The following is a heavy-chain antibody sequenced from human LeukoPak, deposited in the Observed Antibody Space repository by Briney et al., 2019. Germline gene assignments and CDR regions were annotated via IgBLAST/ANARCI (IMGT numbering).Heavy chain of an antibody. D-gene: IGHD6-25*01. Sequence: PSETLSLTCTVSGDSLNSYYWRWIRQPPGEGLQWIGYIFYSGSSNYNASLRSRVAISVDTSKNQFSLKLTSVTAADTAVYYCAGRAARFFDYWGQGILVTVSS. V-gene: IGHV4-59*01. CDR1: GDSLNSYY. CDR2: IFYSGSS. J-gene: IGHJ4*02. CDR3: AGRAARFFDY.